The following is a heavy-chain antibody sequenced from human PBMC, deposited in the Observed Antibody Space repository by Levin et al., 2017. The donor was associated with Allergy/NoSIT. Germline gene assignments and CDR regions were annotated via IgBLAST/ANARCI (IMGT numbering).Heavy chain of an antibody. V-gene: IGHV3-15*01. CDR3: TTVLARSGYGYY. CDR2: IKSKTDGGTA. Sequence: GESLKISCAASGFTFSSAWMTWVRQAPGKGLEWVGRIKSKTDGGTADYAAPVKGRFTMSRDDSRNTLYLQMNSLKIEDTAVYYCTTVLARSGYGYYWGQGTLVTVSS. J-gene: IGHJ4*02. D-gene: IGHD6-25*01. CDR1: GFTFSSAW.